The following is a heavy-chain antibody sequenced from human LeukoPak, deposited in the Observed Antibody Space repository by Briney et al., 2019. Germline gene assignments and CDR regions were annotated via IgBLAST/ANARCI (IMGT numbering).Heavy chain of an antibody. V-gene: IGHV1-69*04. D-gene: IGHD3-22*01. CDR3: ARDSLPYYDSSGYMENWFDP. CDR2: IIPILGIA. Sequence: APGXXXXXMGRIIPILGIANYAQKFQGRVTITADKSTSTAYMELSSLRSEDTAVYYCARDSLPYYDSSGYMENWFDPWGQGTLVTVSS. J-gene: IGHJ5*02.